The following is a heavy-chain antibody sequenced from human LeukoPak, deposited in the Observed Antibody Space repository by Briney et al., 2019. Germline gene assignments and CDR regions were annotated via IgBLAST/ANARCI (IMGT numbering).Heavy chain of an antibody. V-gene: IGHV4-59*08. CDR3: ARSSPDYDILTGYYNPGYFQH. Sequence: PSETLSLTCTVSGGSISSYYWSWIRQPPGKGLEWIGYIYYSGSTNYNPSLKSRVTISVDTPKNQFSLKLSSVTAADTAVYYCARSSPDYDILTGYYNPGYFQHWGQGTLVTVSS. D-gene: IGHD3-9*01. CDR2: IYYSGST. J-gene: IGHJ1*01. CDR1: GGSISSYY.